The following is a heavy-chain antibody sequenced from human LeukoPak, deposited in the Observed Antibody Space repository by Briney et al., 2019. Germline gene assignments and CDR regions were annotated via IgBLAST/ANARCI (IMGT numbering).Heavy chain of an antibody. V-gene: IGHV3-15*01. J-gene: IGHJ6*02. D-gene: IGHD2-15*01. Sequence: GGSLRLSCVASGFPFNHAWMIWVRQAPGKGLEWVGRIKSRAGGGTTDYAAPVKGRFTISRDDSKTTLYVQMNSLKTEDTAVYYCSWWNSFVQGPYSYFGMDVWGQGTTVTVSS. CDR3: SWWNSFVQGPYSYFGMDV. CDR2: IKSRAGGGTT. CDR1: GFPFNHAW.